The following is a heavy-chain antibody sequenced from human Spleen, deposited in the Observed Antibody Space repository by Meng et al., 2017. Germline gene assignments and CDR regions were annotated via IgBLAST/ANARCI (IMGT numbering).Heavy chain of an antibody. Sequence: GESLKISCAASGFTFSSYSMNWVRQAPGKGLEWVSSISSSSYSIFYADSVKGRFTISRDNAKNSLYLEMNTLSAEDTALYYCARYATVTKNTYYFDYWGQGTLVTVSS. CDR1: GFTFSSYS. J-gene: IGHJ4*02. CDR3: ARYATVTKNTYYFDY. CDR2: ISSSSYSI. D-gene: IGHD4-17*01. V-gene: IGHV3-21*01.